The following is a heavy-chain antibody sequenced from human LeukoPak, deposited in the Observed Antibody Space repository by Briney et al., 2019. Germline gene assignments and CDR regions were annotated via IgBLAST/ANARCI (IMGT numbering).Heavy chain of an antibody. J-gene: IGHJ3*02. Sequence: GGSLRLSCAASGFTFSSYAMNWVRQAPGKGLEWVSSISLTSNDIYYAASVRGRFIISRDNAKNLLSLQMNSLRAEDMALYYCARGDTSLQRNDALDIWGQGTMVSVSS. CDR2: ISLTSNDI. D-gene: IGHD2/OR15-2a*01. CDR3: ARGDTSLQRNDALDI. V-gene: IGHV3-21*01. CDR1: GFTFSSYA.